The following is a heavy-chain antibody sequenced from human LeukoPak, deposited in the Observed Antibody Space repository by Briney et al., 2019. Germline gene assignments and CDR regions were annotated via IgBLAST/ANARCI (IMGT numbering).Heavy chain of an antibody. V-gene: IGHV4-34*01. CDR1: GGSFSGYY. CDR2: INDSGST. Sequence: SSETPSLTCAVYGGSFSGYYWSWIRQPPGKGLEWIGEINDSGSTSCSPSLKSRVSISVDTSKNQFSLKLSSVTAADTAVYYCARVIDYDISGYYLGYWGQGTRVTVSS. CDR3: ARVIDYDISGYYLGY. D-gene: IGHD3-22*01. J-gene: IGHJ4*02.